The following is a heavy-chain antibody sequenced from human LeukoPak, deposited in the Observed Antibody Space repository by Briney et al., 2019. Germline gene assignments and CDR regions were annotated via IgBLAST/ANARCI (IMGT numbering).Heavy chain of an antibody. J-gene: IGHJ5*02. CDR3: ARDNGHGADWFDP. V-gene: IGHV3-66*02. CDR2: IYSGGST. Sequence: GGSLRLSCAASGFSVSSNYMSWVRQAPGKGLEWVSVIYSGGSTYYADSVKGRFTISRDNSKNTLYLQMNSLRAEDTAVYYCARDNGHGADWFDPWGQGTLVTVSS. D-gene: IGHD4-17*01. CDR1: GFSVSSNY.